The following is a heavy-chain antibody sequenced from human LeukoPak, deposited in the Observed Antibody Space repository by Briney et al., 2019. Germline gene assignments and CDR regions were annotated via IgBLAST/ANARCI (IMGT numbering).Heavy chain of an antibody. D-gene: IGHD5-12*01. V-gene: IGHV3-23*01. CDR2: FSESGGNT. CDR3: AKGYSGYDLHFDY. CDR1: GFTFSNYA. Sequence: PGGSLRLSCAASGFTFSNYALSWVRQAPGKGLEWVSTFSESGGNTYYADSVKGRFTISRDNSKNTLYLQMNSLRAEDTAVYYCAKGYSGYDLHFDYWGQGTLVTVSS. J-gene: IGHJ4*02.